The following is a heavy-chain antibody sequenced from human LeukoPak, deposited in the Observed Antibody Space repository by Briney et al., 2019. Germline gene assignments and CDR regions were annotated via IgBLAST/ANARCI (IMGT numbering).Heavy chain of an antibody. J-gene: IGHJ4*02. CDR2: INPNSGNT. CDR3: ARALHRVGHYYFDY. V-gene: IGHV1-8*02. D-gene: IGHD1-26*01. CDR1: GYTFTGYY. Sequence: ASVKASCKASGYTFTGYYMHWVRQAPGQGLEWMGWINPNSGNTGYAQKFQGRVTMTRNTSISTAYMELSSLRSEDTAVYYCARALHRVGHYYFDYWGQGTLVTVSS.